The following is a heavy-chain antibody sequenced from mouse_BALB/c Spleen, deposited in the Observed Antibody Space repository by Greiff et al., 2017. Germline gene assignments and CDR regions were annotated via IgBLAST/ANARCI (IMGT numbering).Heavy chain of an antibody. CDR3: AREGPYYYGSSNRRVDY. CDR1: GYTFTSYV. Sequence: VQLQQSGAELVRPGASVKMSCKASGYTFTSYVMHWVKQKPGQGLEWIGYINPYNDGTKYNEKFKGKATLTSDKSSSTAYMELSSLTSEDSAVYYCAREGPYYYGSSNRRVDYWGQGTTLTVSS. V-gene: IGHV1-14*01. CDR2: INPYNDGT. D-gene: IGHD1-1*01. J-gene: IGHJ2*01.